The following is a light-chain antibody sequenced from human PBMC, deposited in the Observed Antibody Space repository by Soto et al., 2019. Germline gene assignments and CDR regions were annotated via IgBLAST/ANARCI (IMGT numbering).Light chain of an antibody. V-gene: IGKV1-5*03. CDR1: QNVGPW. CDR2: QAS. J-gene: IGKJ1*01. CDR3: QQYFSLSF. Sequence: DIQMTQFPSALSASVGDTVSITFRARQNVGPWLAWYQQKPGKAPEVLIYQASNLGSGVPLRFSGIGSGTDITLIINGLQPEYFATYLCQQYFSLSFFGQGTKVEVK.